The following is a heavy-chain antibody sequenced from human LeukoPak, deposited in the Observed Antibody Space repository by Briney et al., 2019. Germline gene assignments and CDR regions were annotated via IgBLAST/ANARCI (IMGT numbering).Heavy chain of an antibody. D-gene: IGHD2-21*02. CDR2: IWYDGSKK. Sequence: GGSLRLSCAASGLTFINYGMHWVRQAPGKGLEWVAVIWYDGSKKYYADSVKGRFTISRDNSKNTVYLQINSLRAEDTAVYYCARVSPEIVVVTGTGAPDYWGQGTLVTVSS. CDR3: ARVSPEIVVVTGTGAPDY. V-gene: IGHV3-33*01. CDR1: GLTFINYG. J-gene: IGHJ4*02.